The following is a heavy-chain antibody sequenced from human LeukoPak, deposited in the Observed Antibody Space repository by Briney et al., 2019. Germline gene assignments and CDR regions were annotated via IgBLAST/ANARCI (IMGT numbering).Heavy chain of an antibody. CDR3: ARDPLFFDY. V-gene: IGHV4-4*02. CDR2: IYYSGST. Sequence: SETLSLTCAVSGGSISSSNWWSWVRQPPGKGLEWIGSIYYSGSTYYNPSLKSRVTISVDTSKNQFSLKLSSVTAADTAVYYCARDPLFFDYWGQGTLVTVSS. CDR1: GGSISSSNW. J-gene: IGHJ4*02.